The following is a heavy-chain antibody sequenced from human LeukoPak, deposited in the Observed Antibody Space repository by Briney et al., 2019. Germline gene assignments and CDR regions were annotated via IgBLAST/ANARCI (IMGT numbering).Heavy chain of an antibody. D-gene: IGHD1-26*01. J-gene: IGHJ4*02. Sequence: ASVKVSCKASGYTFISYGISWVRQAPGQGLEWMGWISAYNGNTNYAQKFQGRVTMTTDTSTSTAYMELRSLRSDDTAMYYCAIIVSGSYSSSFVDHWGQGTLVTVSS. V-gene: IGHV1-18*01. CDR3: AIIVSGSYSSSFVDH. CDR2: ISAYNGNT. CDR1: GYTFISYG.